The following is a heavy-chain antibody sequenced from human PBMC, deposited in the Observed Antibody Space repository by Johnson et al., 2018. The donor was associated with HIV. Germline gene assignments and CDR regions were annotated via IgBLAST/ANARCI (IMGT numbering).Heavy chain of an antibody. Sequence: VQLVESGGGVVQPGRSLRLSCAASGFTFSMYAMHWVRQAPGKGLEWVSVIYSGGDTYYSDSVMGRFTISRDTSKNTLYLQMNSLRGDDTAVYYCTRVSSTSWALDIWGQGTLVTVSS. CDR2: IYSGGDT. CDR3: TRVSSTSWALDI. CDR1: GFTFSMYA. D-gene: IGHD2-15*01. J-gene: IGHJ3*02. V-gene: IGHV3-66*01.